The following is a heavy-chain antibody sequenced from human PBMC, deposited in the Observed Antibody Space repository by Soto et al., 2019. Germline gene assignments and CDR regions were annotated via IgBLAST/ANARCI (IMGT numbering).Heavy chain of an antibody. CDR3: SRPYCGSNSCHNWFDP. D-gene: IGHD2-2*01. Sequence: ASVKVSCKASGYIFTDYYMNWVRQAPGQGLEWMEWINPNSGGTNYAQKFQGRVTMTTDTSITTAYMELSGLRSDDTAVYYCSRPYCGSNSCHNWFDPWGQGTLVTVSS. J-gene: IGHJ5*02. CDR1: GYIFTDYY. V-gene: IGHV1-2*02. CDR2: INPNSGGT.